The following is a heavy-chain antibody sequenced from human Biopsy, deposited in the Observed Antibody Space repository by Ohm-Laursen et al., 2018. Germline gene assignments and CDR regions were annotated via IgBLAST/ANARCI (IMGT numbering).Heavy chain of an antibody. D-gene: IGHD3-22*01. CDR3: ARDYDTSGYYYVS. V-gene: IGHV4-39*01. J-gene: IGHJ5*02. CDR2: IFYRGST. CDR1: GGSISNNNYY. Sequence: PSQTLSLTCLVSGGSISNNNYYWGWIRQPPGKGLEWIGSIFYRGSTHYKPSLKSRVNISVDTSKNQFSLKLNSLTAADTAVYYCARDYDTSGYYYVSWGQGTLVTVSS.